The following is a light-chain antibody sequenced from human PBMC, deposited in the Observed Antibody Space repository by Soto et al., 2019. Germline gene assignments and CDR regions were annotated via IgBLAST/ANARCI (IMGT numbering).Light chain of an antibody. V-gene: IGLV2-23*01. CDR2: EGS. J-gene: IGLJ2*01. CDR3: CSYAGSSTSVV. CDR1: SSDVGSYNL. Sequence: QSALTQPASVSGSPGQSITISCTGTSSDVGSYNLVSWYQQHPGTAPKLMIYEGSKRHSGVSNRFSGSKSGNTASLTISGLQAEDEADYYCCSYAGSSTSVVFGGGTKLTVL.